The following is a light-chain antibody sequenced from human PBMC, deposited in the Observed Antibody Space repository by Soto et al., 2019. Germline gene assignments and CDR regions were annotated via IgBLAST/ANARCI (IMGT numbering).Light chain of an antibody. CDR1: SSDVGGYNF. CDR2: EVA. V-gene: IGLV2-14*03. Sequence: QLVLTQTASVSGSPGQSITMSCTGTSSDVGGYNFVSWYQQHPGKAPKLIVHEVANRLSGVSGRFSGSKSGNTAFLTISGLRAEDEAVYYCCSHSSSITWMFGGGTKLTVL. CDR3: CSHSSSITWM. J-gene: IGLJ3*02.